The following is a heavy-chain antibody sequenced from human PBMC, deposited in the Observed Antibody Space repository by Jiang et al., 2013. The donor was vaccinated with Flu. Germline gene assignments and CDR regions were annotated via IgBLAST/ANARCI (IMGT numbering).Heavy chain of an antibody. Sequence: VQLVESGAEVRKPGASVKVSCKASGYSFVSYYIHWMRQAPGQGLEWIGIINPNVDSTNYTPKFQGRVAISRDTSTSTVYLELYDLRSDDTAIYYCATDPRXATLDYWGQGALVTVSS. CDR1: GYSFVSYY. J-gene: IGHJ4*02. CDR2: INPNVDST. CDR3: ATDPRXATLDY. V-gene: IGHV1-46*01.